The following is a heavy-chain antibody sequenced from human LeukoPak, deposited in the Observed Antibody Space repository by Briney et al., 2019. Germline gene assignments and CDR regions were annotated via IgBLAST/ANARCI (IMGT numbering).Heavy chain of an antibody. D-gene: IGHD2-2*01. J-gene: IGHJ6*03. CDR1: GGTFSSYA. V-gene: IGHV1-69*04. CDR2: IIPILGIA. Sequence: GASVKVSCKASGGTFSSYAISWVRQAPGQGLEWMGRIIPILGIANYAQKFQGRVTITADKSTSTAYMELSSLRSEDTAVYYCARGNSNCSSTSCYEGLYYYYYYMDVWGKGTTVTVSS. CDR3: ARGNSNCSSTSCYEGLYYYYYYMDV.